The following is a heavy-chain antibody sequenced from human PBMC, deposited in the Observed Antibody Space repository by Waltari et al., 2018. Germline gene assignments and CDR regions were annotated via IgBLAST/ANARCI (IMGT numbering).Heavy chain of an antibody. CDR1: GYTFIGYY. V-gene: IGHV1-2*02. CDR3: ATAPDAFQIIN. J-gene: IGHJ4*02. Sequence: QVQLVQSGAEVKKPGASVKVSCKTSGYTFIGYYMYWVRQAPGQGLEWMEWINPRSGGTAYAQKFQGRITLTRDASISTAYMELNRLSSDDSAMYYCATAPDAFQIINWGQGTLVTVSS. D-gene: IGHD2-2*01. CDR2: INPRSGGT.